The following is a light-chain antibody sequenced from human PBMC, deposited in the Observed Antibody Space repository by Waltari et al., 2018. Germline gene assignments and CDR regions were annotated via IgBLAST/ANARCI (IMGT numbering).Light chain of an antibody. CDR1: SSDVGGYNY. J-gene: IGLJ1*01. CDR2: DVS. CDR3: CSYADSYTYV. V-gene: IGLV2-11*01. Sequence: QSALTQPRSVSGSPGQSVTISCTGTSSDVGGYNYVSWYQQQPGKAPKLMIYDVSKRPSGVPDRFAGSKSGNTASLTISGRQAEDEADYYCCSYADSYTYVFGTGTEVTVL.